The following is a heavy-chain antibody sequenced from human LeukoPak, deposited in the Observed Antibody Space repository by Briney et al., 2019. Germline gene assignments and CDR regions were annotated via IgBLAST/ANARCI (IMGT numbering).Heavy chain of an antibody. D-gene: IGHD4-17*01. CDR2: ISGSSGSI. V-gene: IGHV3-21*01. CDR1: GFTFSSYS. CDR3: ACTVTTGIDLGY. J-gene: IGHJ4*02. Sequence: GGSLRLSCAASGFTFSSYSMNWVRQAPGKGLEWVSSISGSSGSISYADSVKGRFTISRDNAKNSLYLQMNSLRAEDTAVYYCACTVTTGIDLGYWGQGTLVTVSS.